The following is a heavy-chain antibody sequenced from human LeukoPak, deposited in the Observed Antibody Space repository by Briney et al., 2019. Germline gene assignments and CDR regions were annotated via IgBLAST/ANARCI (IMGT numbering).Heavy chain of an antibody. CDR1: GFSFISVW. CDR3: AQKGGTDH. CDR2: ISSSSSAI. V-gene: IGHV3-48*02. Sequence: PGGSLRLSCVGSGFSFISVWLNWVRQAPGKGLEWISYISSSSSAIYYADSVKGRFTISRDNAKNSLYLQMSSLRDEDTAVYYCAQKGGTDHWGQGTLVTVSS. D-gene: IGHD2-15*01. J-gene: IGHJ4*02.